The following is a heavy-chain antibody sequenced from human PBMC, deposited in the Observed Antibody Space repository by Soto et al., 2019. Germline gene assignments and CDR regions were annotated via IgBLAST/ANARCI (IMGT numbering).Heavy chain of an antibody. CDR2: IYYSGST. D-gene: IGHD6-13*01. J-gene: IGHJ6*02. V-gene: IGHV4-59*01. Sequence: SETLSLTCTVSGGSISSYYWSWIRQPPGKGLEWIGYIYYSGSTNYNPSLKSRVTISVDTSKNQFSLKLSSVTAADTAVYYCARGGGQQLVSYYYYGMDVWGQGTTVTSP. CDR3: ARGGGQQLVSYYYYGMDV. CDR1: GGSISSYY.